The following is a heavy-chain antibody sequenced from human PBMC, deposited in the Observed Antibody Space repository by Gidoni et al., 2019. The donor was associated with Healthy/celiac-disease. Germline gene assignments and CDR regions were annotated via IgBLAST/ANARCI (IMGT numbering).Heavy chain of an antibody. CDR1: GRSFSGHY. V-gene: IGHV4-34*01. J-gene: IGHJ3*02. Sequence: QVQLQQWGAGLLKHSETLSLTCAVCGRSFSGHYWSWIRQPPGKGLEWIGEINHSGSTNYNPSLKSRVTISVDTSKNQFSLKLSSVTAADTAVYYCARPIVVRPRRGAFDIWGQGTMVTVSS. CDR3: ARPIVVRPRRGAFDI. D-gene: IGHD1-26*01. CDR2: INHSGST.